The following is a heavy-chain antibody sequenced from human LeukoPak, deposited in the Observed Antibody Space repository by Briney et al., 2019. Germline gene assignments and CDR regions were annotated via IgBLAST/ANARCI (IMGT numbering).Heavy chain of an antibody. V-gene: IGHV3-30*04. CDR3: ARDQVAVSSTSRYGMDV. Sequence: GGSLRLSCAASGLIFRSYNMFWVRQAPGKGRDWVARMSYDGSEKSYAASKKDRFTIYRDKSHDALYLEMNGRRGEATAVYYCARDQVAVSSTSRYGMDVWGKGTTVTVSS. D-gene: IGHD2-2*01. CDR1: GLIFRSYN. J-gene: IGHJ6*04. CDR2: MSYDGSEK.